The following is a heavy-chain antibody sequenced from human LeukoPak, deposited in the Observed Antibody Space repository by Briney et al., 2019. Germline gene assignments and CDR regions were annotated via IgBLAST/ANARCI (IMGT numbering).Heavy chain of an antibody. Sequence: ASVKVSCKASGYTFTSYYMHWVRQAPGQGLEWMGIINPSGGSTSYAQKFQGRVTMTRDTSTSTVYMELSSLRSEDTAVYYCARCLGGSGSYYYYYYGMDVWGQGTTVTVSS. CDR1: GYTFTSYY. V-gene: IGHV1-46*01. CDR2: INPSGGST. CDR3: ARCLGGSGSYYYYYYGMDV. D-gene: IGHD3-10*01. J-gene: IGHJ6*02.